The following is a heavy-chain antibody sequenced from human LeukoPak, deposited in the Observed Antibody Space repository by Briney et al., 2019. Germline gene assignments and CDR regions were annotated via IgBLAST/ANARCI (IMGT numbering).Heavy chain of an antibody. CDR2: IYTSGST. V-gene: IGHV4-4*07. CDR3: ARDRYSSSQTLNWFDP. Sequence: SETLSLTCTVSGGSISSYYWSWIRQPAGKGLEWIGRIYTSGSTNYNPSLKSRVTMSVDTSKNQFSLKLSSVTAADTAVYYCARDRYSSSQTLNWFDPWGQGTLVTVSS. D-gene: IGHD6-13*01. J-gene: IGHJ5*02. CDR1: GGSISSYY.